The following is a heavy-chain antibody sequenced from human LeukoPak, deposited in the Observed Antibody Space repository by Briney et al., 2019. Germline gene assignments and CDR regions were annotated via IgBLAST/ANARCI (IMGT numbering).Heavy chain of an antibody. CDR3: ARMAGGSGPY. CDR2: ISSSSSYI. J-gene: IGHJ4*02. CDR1: GFTFSSYA. V-gene: IGHV3-21*01. Sequence: GGSLRLSCAASGFTFSSYAMSWVRQAPGKGLEWVSSISSSSSYIYYADSVKGRFTISRDNAKNSLYLQMNSLRAEDTAVYYCARMAGGSGPYWGQGTLVTVSS. D-gene: IGHD4-23*01.